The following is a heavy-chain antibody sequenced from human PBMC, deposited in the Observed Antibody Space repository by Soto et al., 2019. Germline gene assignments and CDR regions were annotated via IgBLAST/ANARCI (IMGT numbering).Heavy chain of an antibody. D-gene: IGHD2-15*01. Sequence: QVQLVQSGAEVKKPGASVKVSCKASGYIFTTYYMHWVRQAPGQGLEWMGIINPSGGSTSYAQKFQGRVTMTRDTSTSTVYMELSSLRFEDTAVYYCARARGGGFDYWSQGTLVTVSA. CDR2: INPSGGST. CDR1: GYIFTTYY. V-gene: IGHV1-46*01. J-gene: IGHJ4*02. CDR3: ARARGGGFDY.